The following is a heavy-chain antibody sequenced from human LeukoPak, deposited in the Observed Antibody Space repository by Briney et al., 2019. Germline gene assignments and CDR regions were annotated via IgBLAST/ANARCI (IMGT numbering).Heavy chain of an antibody. V-gene: IGHV3-48*04. D-gene: IGHD2-2*01. CDR1: GFTFSSYA. J-gene: IGHJ4*02. CDR2: ISSSGSTI. Sequence: PGGSLRLSCAASGFTFSSYAMSWVRQAPGKGLEWVSYISSSGSTIYYADSVKGRFTISRDNAKNSLYLQMNSLRAEDTAVYYCARGGAQYCSSTSCLDYWGQGTLVTVSS. CDR3: ARGGAQYCSSTSCLDY.